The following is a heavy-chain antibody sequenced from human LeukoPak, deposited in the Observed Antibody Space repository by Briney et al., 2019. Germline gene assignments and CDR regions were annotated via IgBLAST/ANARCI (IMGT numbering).Heavy chain of an antibody. Sequence: GGSLRLSCAASGFTFSSYAMSWVRQAPGKGLEWVSAISGSGGSTYYADSVKGRFTISRDNSKNTLYLQMNSLRAEDTAVYYCARYCSSTSCLYYYYGMDVWGKGTTVTVSS. CDR3: ARYCSSTSCLYYYYGMDV. D-gene: IGHD2-2*01. V-gene: IGHV3-23*01. CDR2: ISGSGGST. CDR1: GFTFSSYA. J-gene: IGHJ6*04.